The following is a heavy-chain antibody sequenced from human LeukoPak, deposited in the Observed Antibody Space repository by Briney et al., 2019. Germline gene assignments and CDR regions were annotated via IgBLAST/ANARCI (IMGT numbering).Heavy chain of an antibody. CDR2: INLSGST. J-gene: IGHJ3*02. CDR1: GGSFSGYY. Sequence: PSETLSLTCAVYGGSFSGYYWSWIRQPPGKGLEWIGEINLSGSTNYNPSLKSRVTISVDTSKNQFSLKLSSVTAADTAVYYCARAIAVAGYARAFDIWGQGTMVTVSS. D-gene: IGHD6-19*01. V-gene: IGHV4-34*01. CDR3: ARAIAVAGYARAFDI.